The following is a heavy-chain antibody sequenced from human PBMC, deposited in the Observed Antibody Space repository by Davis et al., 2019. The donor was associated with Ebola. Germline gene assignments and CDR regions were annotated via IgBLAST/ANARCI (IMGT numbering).Heavy chain of an antibody. V-gene: IGHV1-24*01. CDR2: FDPEDGET. Sequence: ASVKVSCKASGGTFSSYAISWVRQAPGQGLEWMGGFDPEDGETIYAQKFRGRVTMTEDTSTDTAYMELSSLRSEDTAVYYCAIRPTLYCSSTSCYYFDYWGQGTLVTVSS. D-gene: IGHD2-2*01. CDR1: GGTFSSYA. J-gene: IGHJ4*02. CDR3: AIRPTLYCSSTSCYYFDY.